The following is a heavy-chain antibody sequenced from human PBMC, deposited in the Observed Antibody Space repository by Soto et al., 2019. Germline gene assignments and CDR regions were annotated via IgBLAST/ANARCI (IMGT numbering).Heavy chain of an antibody. D-gene: IGHD3-22*01. CDR2: IYSRGST. CDR1: GGSISSYY. CDR3: ARDSGPTYYYDSSCYSEAFDI. V-gene: IGHV4-4*07. J-gene: IGHJ3*02. Sequence: SETLSLTCTVSGGSISSYYRSWIRQPAGKGLEWIGRIYSRGSTNYNPSLKSRGTMSVDTSTNQFSLKLSSVTAADTAVYYCARDSGPTYYYDSSCYSEAFDIWGQGTMVTVSS.